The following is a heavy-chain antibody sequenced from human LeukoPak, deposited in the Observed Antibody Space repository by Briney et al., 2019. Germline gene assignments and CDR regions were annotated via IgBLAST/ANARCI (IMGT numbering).Heavy chain of an antibody. V-gene: IGHV3-15*01. J-gene: IGHJ4*02. CDR2: IKSKTDGGTT. D-gene: IGHD5-12*01. CDR3: AKPTGDSVATMGH. Sequence: GGSLRLSCAASGFTFSNAWMSWVRQAPGKGLEWVGRIKSKTDGGTTDYAAPVKGRFTISRDDSKNTLYLQMNSLRAEDTAVYYCAKPTGDSVATMGHWGQGTLVTVSS. CDR1: GFTFSNAW.